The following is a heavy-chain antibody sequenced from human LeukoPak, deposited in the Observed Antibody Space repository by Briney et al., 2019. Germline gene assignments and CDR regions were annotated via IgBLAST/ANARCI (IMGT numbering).Heavy chain of an antibody. Sequence: SQTLSLTCTVSGGSISSGGYYWSWIRQHPGKGLEWIGYIYYSGSTYYNPSLKSRVTISVDTSKNQFSLKLSSVTAADTAVYYCARGYYGLENNWFDPWGQGTLVTVSS. J-gene: IGHJ5*02. CDR3: ARGYYGLENNWFDP. V-gene: IGHV4-31*03. D-gene: IGHD3-3*01. CDR2: IYYSGST. CDR1: GGSISSGGYY.